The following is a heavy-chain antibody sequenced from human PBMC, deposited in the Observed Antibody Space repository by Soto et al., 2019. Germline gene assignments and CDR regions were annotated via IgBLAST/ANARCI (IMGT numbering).Heavy chain of an antibody. J-gene: IGHJ6*02. D-gene: IGHD5-12*01. CDR1: GGTFTSFA. V-gene: IGHV1-69*01. CDR2: IIPIFGTA. CDR3: ARQWLRSRSDYYYYGMDV. Sequence: QVQLVQSGAEVKKPGSSVKVSCRASGGTFTSFAFSWVRQAPGQGLEWMGGIIPIFGTANFAQRFQGRVTITADESTSTAYMELSSLRSEDTAVYYCARQWLRSRSDYYYYGMDVWGQGPTVTVYS.